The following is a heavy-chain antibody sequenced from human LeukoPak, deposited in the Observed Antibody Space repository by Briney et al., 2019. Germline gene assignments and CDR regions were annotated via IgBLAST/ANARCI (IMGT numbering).Heavy chain of an antibody. D-gene: IGHD1-26*01. Sequence: ASVKVSCKVSGYTLTEFSMHWVRQAPGKGLEWMGGYDPEDAETIYAQKFQGRVTMTEDTSTDTAYMELRSLRSDDTAVYYCARDDRGIYSTRGFDPWGQGTLVTVSS. J-gene: IGHJ5*02. CDR3: ARDDRGIYSTRGFDP. V-gene: IGHV1-24*01. CDR1: GYTLTEFS. CDR2: YDPEDAET.